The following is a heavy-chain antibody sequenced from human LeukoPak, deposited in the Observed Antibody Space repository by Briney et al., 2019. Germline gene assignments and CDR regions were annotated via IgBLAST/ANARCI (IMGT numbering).Heavy chain of an antibody. Sequence: GGSLRLSCAASGFTFDDYAMHWVRQAPGKGLEWVSGISWNSGSIGYADSGKGRFTISRDNAKNSLYLQMNSLRAEDTALYYCAKDSSSSWYGGGFAYWGQGTLVTVSS. D-gene: IGHD6-13*01. CDR2: ISWNSGSI. CDR1: GFTFDDYA. J-gene: IGHJ4*02. CDR3: AKDSSSSWYGGGFAY. V-gene: IGHV3-9*01.